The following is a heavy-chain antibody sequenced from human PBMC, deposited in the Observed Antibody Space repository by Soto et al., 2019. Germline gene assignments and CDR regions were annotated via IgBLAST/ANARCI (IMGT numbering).Heavy chain of an antibody. Sequence: EVQLLESGGGLVQPGGSLRLSCAASGFIFNKYAMSWVRQAPGKGLEWVAAISGSGVKIFYADSVKGRFTISRDNSKNTLHLQMSSLRAEDTAIYYCAKGGPYDSIVGSDYYGVDAWGQGTTVIVSS. J-gene: IGHJ6*02. D-gene: IGHD3-22*01. CDR1: GFIFNKYA. CDR2: ISGSGVKI. CDR3: AKGGPYDSIVGSDYYGVDA. V-gene: IGHV3-23*01.